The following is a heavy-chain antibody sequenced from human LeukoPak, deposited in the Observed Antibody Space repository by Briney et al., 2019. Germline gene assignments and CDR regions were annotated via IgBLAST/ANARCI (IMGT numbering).Heavy chain of an antibody. CDR2: ISGSGDST. Sequence: RGSLRLSCAASGFTFSSYALSWVRQAPGKGLEWVSTISGSGDSTYYADSVTGRFTISRDNSKDTLFLQMNSLRAEDTALYDCANPTYYYGSESYYMGDYWGQGTLVTVSS. D-gene: IGHD3-10*01. CDR3: ANPTYYYGSESYYMGDY. CDR1: GFTFSSYA. V-gene: IGHV3-23*01. J-gene: IGHJ4*02.